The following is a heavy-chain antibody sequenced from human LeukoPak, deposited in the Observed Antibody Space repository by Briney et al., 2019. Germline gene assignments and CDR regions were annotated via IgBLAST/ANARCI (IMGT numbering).Heavy chain of an antibody. J-gene: IGHJ5*02. D-gene: IGHD3-10*02. Sequence: SETLSLTCTVSGGSVSSGSYYWGWIRQPPGKGLEWLGTIYYSGSTYYNPSLKSRVTISVDTSKNQFSLNLSSVTAADTAVYYCARVIYLYDVWFDPWGQGTLVTVSS. CDR1: GGSVSSGSYY. V-gene: IGHV4-39*01. CDR3: ARVIYLYDVWFDP. CDR2: IYYSGST.